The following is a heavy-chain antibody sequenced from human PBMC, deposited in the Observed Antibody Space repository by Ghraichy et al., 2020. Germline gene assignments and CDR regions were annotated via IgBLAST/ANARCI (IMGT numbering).Heavy chain of an antibody. J-gene: IGHJ4*02. CDR1: GFTFSAFG. V-gene: IGHV3-30*02. D-gene: IGHD3-22*01. Sequence: GESLRLSCAASGFTFSAFGMYWVRQTPGKGLEWVAFIRFDGSNKFYEDSVKGRFTISRDNSKNMVYLQMNSLTVEDTAMYYCAKHPVTYYDSSGYVDYWGQGTLVTVSP. CDR3: AKHPVTYYDSSGYVDY. CDR2: IRFDGSNK.